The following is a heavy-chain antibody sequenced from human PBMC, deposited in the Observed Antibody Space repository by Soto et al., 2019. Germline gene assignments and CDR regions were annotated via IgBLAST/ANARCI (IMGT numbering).Heavy chain of an antibody. CDR3: AREERKGIISWFDP. J-gene: IGHJ5*02. D-gene: IGHD2-21*01. Sequence: PSETLSLTCSVSGGSISSADHLWSWIRQSPGKGLEWIGYIYYTGITHLNPSLKSRLTMAVDTSKNEFSLKLTSVSAADTAVYFCAREERKGIISWFDPWGQGTPVTVS. V-gene: IGHV4-30-4*01. CDR1: GGSISSADHL. CDR2: IYYTGIT.